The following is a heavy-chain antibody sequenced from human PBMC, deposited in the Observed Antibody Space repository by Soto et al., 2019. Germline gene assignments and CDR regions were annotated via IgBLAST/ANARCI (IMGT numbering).Heavy chain of an antibody. Sequence: GASVKGSWKASGYNFTSYGIRWGGQAPGQGVEGVGWISAYNGNTNYAQKLQGRVTMTTDTSTSTAYMELRSLRSDDTAVYYCARVSFSGSYYDFWSGYSGSDYWGQGTLVTVSS. V-gene: IGHV1-18*01. CDR3: ARVSFSGSYYDFWSGYSGSDY. CDR1: GYNFTSYG. CDR2: ISAYNGNT. J-gene: IGHJ4*02. D-gene: IGHD3-3*01.